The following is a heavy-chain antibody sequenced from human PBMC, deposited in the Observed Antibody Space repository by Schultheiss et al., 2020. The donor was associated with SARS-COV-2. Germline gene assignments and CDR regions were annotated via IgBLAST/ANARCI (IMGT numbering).Heavy chain of an antibody. CDR3: ARDMTTVTIDAFDI. V-gene: IGHV1-69*06. CDR2: IVPLVGTP. Sequence: SVKVSCKASRGTFSDYAINWVRQAPGQGLEWMGGIVPLVGTPFFALKFQGRVTITADKSTSTAYMELSSLRSEDTAVYYCARDMTTVTIDAFDIWGQGTMVTVSS. D-gene: IGHD4-17*01. J-gene: IGHJ3*02. CDR1: RGTFSDYA.